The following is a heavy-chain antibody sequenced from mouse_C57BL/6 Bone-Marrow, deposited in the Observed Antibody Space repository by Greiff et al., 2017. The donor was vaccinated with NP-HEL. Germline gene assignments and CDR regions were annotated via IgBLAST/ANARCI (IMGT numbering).Heavy chain of an antibody. CDR3: TRDRGSSYLFAY. V-gene: IGHV5-9-1*02. Sequence: EVQGVESGEGLVKPGGSLKLSCAASGFTFSSYAMSWVRQTPEKRLEWVAYISSGGDYIYYADTVKGRFTISRDNARNTLYLQMSSLKSEDTAMYYCTRDRGSSYLFAYWGQGTLVTVSA. CDR1: GFTFSSYA. CDR2: ISSGGDYI. J-gene: IGHJ3*01. D-gene: IGHD1-1*01.